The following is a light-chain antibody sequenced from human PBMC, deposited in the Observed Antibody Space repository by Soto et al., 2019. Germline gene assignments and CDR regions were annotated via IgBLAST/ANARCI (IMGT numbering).Light chain of an antibody. CDR1: SSDVGAYNY. V-gene: IGLV2-14*01. CDR3: FSYTTSSTAV. Sequence: QSALTQPASVSGSPGQSITISCTGTSSDVGAYNYVSWYQQHPGKAPKVLIFDVSNRPSGVSNRFSGSKSANTASLTISGLQAEDEADYFCFSYTTSSTAVFGGGTQLT. CDR2: DVS. J-gene: IGLJ7*01.